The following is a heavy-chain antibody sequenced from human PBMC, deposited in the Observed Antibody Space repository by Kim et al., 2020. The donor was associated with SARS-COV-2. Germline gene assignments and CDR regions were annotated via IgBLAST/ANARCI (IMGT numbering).Heavy chain of an antibody. CDR2: IYYSGST. Sequence: SETLSLTCTVSGGSISGYYWSWIRQPPGKGLEWIGYIYYSGSTNYNPSLKSRVTISVDTSKNQFSLKLNSVTAADTAVYYCVRDSFGDPDWLYFDYWGQGTLVTVSS. J-gene: IGHJ4*02. D-gene: IGHD3-9*01. CDR1: GGSISGYY. CDR3: VRDSFGDPDWLYFDY. V-gene: IGHV4-59*13.